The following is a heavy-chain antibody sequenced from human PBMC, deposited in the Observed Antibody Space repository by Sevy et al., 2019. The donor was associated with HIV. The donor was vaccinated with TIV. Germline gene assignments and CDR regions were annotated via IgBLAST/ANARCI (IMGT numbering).Heavy chain of an antibody. CDR1: GFPFSNYA. CDR2: LIGGGSRT. V-gene: IGHV3-23*01. CDR3: AKRRVQSGLSGGGANYGMDV. Sequence: GGSLRLSCAASGFPFSNYAMSWVRQAPGKGLEWVSTLIGGGSRTYYADSVTCRFIISRDNSRNTLYLQMNSLRAEDTAIYYCAKRRVQSGLSGGGANYGMDVCGRGTTVTVSS. D-gene: IGHD2-8*02. J-gene: IGHJ6*02.